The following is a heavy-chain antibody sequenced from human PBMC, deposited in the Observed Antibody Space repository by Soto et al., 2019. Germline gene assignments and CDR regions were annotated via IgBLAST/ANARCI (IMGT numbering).Heavy chain of an antibody. D-gene: IGHD7-27*01. CDR1: GGSISNVNYC. Sequence: QVQLQESGPGLVKPSETLSLTCTVSGGSISNVNYCWSWIRQSPDKGLEWIGHTYNGGNTYNNPSLKSRVTISVDTSKNQCPLKLSSVSAADTAVYYCARGPSGDKVDCWGQGTLVTVSS. J-gene: IGHJ4*02. CDR3: ARGPSGDKVDC. CDR2: TYNGGNT. V-gene: IGHV4-30-4*01.